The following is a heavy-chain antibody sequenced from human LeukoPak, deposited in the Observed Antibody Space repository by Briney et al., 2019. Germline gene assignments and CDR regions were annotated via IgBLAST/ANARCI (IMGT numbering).Heavy chain of an antibody. D-gene: IGHD3-22*01. J-gene: IGHJ4*02. CDR3: ARGLEDYYYDSSSYNHNNHFDY. Sequence: AETLSLTCAVYGGSFSGYYWIWIRQPPGKGLDWIGEINHSGSTKYNPSIKSRVTISVATSKNQFSLQLRSVTAADTAVYYCARGLEDYYYDSSSYNHNNHFDYWGEGTLVTVSS. V-gene: IGHV4-34*01. CDR2: INHSGST. CDR1: GGSFSGYY.